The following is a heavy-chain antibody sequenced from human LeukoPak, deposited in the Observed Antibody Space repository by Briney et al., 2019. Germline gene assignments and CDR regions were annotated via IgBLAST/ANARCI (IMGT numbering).Heavy chain of an antibody. J-gene: IGHJ4*02. CDR1: GASISNHY. D-gene: IGHD6-6*01. V-gene: IGHV4-59*03. Sequence: SETLSLTCPVSGASISNHYWSWIRQSPEKGLEWIEYSYYKVSTNYNTSLRRRVTISVDTSKNQFSLKLSSVTAADTAVYFCVGGKFSSSYFDYWGQGTLVTVSS. CDR2: SYYKVST. CDR3: VGGKFSSSYFDY.